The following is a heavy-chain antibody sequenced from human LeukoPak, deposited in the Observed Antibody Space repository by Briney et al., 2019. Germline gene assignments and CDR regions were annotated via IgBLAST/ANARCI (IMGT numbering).Heavy chain of an antibody. CDR3: ARVVGSSSKAYYFDY. CDR1: GGSISSYY. D-gene: IGHD6-6*01. CDR2: IYYSGST. V-gene: IGHV4-59*01. J-gene: IGHJ4*02. Sequence: PSETLSLTCTVSGGSISSYYWSWIRQPPGKGLECIGYIYYSGSTNYNPSLKSRVTISVDMSNNQFSLKLSSVTAADTAVYYCARVVGSSSKAYYFDYWGQGTLVTVSS.